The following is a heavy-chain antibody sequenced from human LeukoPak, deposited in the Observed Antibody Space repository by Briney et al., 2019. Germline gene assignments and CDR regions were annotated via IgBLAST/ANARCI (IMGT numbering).Heavy chain of an antibody. D-gene: IGHD6-13*01. CDR1: GYTFTGYY. CDR2: INPNSGGT. V-gene: IGHV1-2*06. CDR3: ARSIAAAGNFGDY. J-gene: IGHJ4*02. Sequence: ASVKVSCKASGYTFTGYYKHWVRQAPGQGLEWMGRINPNSGGTNYAQKFQGRVTMTRDTSISTAYMELSRLRSDDTAVYYCARSIAAAGNFGDYWGQGTLVTVSS.